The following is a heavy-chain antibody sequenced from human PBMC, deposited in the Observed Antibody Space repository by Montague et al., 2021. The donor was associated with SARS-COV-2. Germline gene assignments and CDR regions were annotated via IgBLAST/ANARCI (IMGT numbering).Heavy chain of an antibody. CDR1: GFTFSSYG. J-gene: IGHJ4*02. D-gene: IGHD1-14*01. V-gene: IGHV3-33*01. CDR3: ARDREPEGIDY. Sequence: SLRLSCAASGFTFSSYGMHWVRQAPSKGLEWVAVIWYDGSNKYYADPVKGRFTISRDNSKNTLYLQMNSLRAEDTAVYYCARDREPEGIDYWGQGTLVTVSS. CDR2: IWYDGSNK.